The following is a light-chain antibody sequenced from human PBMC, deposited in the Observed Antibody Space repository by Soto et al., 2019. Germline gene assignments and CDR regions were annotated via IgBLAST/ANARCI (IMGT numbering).Light chain of an antibody. CDR1: QSVSSN. CDR2: GAS. V-gene: IGKV3-15*01. Sequence: EIVMTQSPATLSVSPGERATLSCRASQSVSSNLAWYQQKPGQAPRLLIYGASTRATGMPARFSGNGSGTEFTLTISSLQSEDVAVDYCQQYNNWPLTFGGGTKVEIK. CDR3: QQYNNWPLT. J-gene: IGKJ4*01.